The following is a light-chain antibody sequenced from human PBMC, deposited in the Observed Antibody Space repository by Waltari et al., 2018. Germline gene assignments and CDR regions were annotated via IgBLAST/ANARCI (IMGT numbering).Light chain of an antibody. CDR2: DVN. CDR1: TSDIGSVNY. J-gene: IGLJ2*01. CDR3: SSYTTNTRV. V-gene: IGLV2-14*03. Sequence: QSALTQPASVSASPGQSITISCTGTTSDIGSVNYVSWYQQHPGRAPKLMIYDVNNRPSGVSIRFSGSKSFNAASLTISGLQAEDEADYYCSSYTTNTRVFGGGTKLTV.